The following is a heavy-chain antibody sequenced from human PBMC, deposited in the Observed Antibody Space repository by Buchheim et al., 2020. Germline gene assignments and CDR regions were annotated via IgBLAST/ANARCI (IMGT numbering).Heavy chain of an antibody. CDR2: ISSSSSYI. CDR1: GFTFSSYS. J-gene: IGHJ5*02. V-gene: IGHV3-21*01. D-gene: IGHD2-15*01. CDR3: ARDAVAGTSWFDP. Sequence: EVQLMESGGGLVKPGGSLRLSCAASGFTFSSYSMNWVRQAPGQGLEWVSSISSSSSYIYYADSVKGRFTISRDNATNSLYLQMNSLRAEDTAVYYCARDAVAGTSWFDPWGQGTL.